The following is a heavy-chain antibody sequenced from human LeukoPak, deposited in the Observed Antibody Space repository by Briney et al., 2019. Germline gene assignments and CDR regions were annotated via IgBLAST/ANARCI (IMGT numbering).Heavy chain of an antibody. D-gene: IGHD2-2*01. CDR2: SYYSGA. Sequence: SETLSLTCAVSGGSISSGTYYWGWIRRPPGKGLEWIGSSYYSGASYNPSLKRLVTISVDPSKNQFSLSLSSVTATDTAVYYCARHGTSYALVCFDYWGQGTLVTVSS. J-gene: IGHJ4*02. V-gene: IGHV4-39*01. CDR3: ARHGTSYALVCFDY. CDR1: GGSISSGTYY.